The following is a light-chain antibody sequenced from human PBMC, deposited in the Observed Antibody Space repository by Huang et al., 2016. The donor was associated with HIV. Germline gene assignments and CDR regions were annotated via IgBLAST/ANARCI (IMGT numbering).Light chain of an antibody. Sequence: DVVMTQAPLSLPVTLGQPASMFCKSSQRLVSSDGDTYQNWFQQRPVQAPRGLIYQVSNRDSGVPQGFSGSGSGTHFTLRNKTVEAEDVAIYYCMQGTHWPGTFGPGTKMDI. V-gene: IGKV2-30*01. J-gene: IGKJ1*01. CDR3: MQGTHWPGT. CDR1: QRLVSSDGDTY. CDR2: QVS.